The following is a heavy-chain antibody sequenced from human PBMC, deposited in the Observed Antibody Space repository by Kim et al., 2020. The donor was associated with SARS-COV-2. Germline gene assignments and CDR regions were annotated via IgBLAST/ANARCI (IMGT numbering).Heavy chain of an antibody. J-gene: IGHJ6*02. V-gene: IGHV1-3*01. CDR2: INAGNGNT. CDR1: GYTFTSYA. D-gene: IGHD6-25*01. CDR3: ASGHLRGYMGGVDYYGMDV. Sequence: ASVKVSCKASGYTFTSYAMHWVRQAPGQRLEWMGWINAGNGNTKYSQKFQGRVTITRDTSASTAYMELSSLRSEDTAVYYCASGHLRGYMGGVDYYGMDVWGQGTTVTVSS.